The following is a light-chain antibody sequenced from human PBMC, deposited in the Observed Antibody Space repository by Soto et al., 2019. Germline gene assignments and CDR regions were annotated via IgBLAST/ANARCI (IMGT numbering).Light chain of an antibody. CDR3: CSYASSTSYV. CDR1: SGDVGGYNF. J-gene: IGLJ1*01. CDR2: DVT. V-gene: IGLV2-14*01. Sequence: QSALTQPASVSGSPGQSITISCTGTSGDVGGYNFVSWYQQYPGKAPKLMIHDVTARPSGVSIRFSGSKSGTTASLTISGLQPEGEADYYCCSYASSTSYVFGTGTKVTVL.